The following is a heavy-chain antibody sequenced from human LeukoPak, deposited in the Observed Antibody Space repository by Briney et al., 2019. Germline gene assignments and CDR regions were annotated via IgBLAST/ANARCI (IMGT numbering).Heavy chain of an antibody. CDR1: GFTFSDFS. D-gene: IGHD3-22*01. J-gene: IGHJ4*02. Sequence: GGSLRLSCAASGFTFSDFSMSWIRHAPGKGLEWLAYISSTGSTIYYADSVRGRFTISRDKAKRSVYLQMDSLRVEDTAVYYCVRDLGSDSSGYYHYWGQGTLVIASS. CDR2: ISSTGSTI. CDR3: VRDLGSDSSGYYHY. V-gene: IGHV3-11*01.